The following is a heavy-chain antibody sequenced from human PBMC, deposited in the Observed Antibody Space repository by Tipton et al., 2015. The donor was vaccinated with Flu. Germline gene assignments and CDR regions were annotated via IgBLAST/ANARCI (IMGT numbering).Heavy chain of an antibody. CDR1: SGSISSFY. J-gene: IGHJ4*02. CDR3: ARASGVLEWLSWTFDD. V-gene: IGHV4-59*01. D-gene: IGHD3-3*01. CDR2: FYYGETT. Sequence: TLSLTCTVSSGSISSFYWSWIRQPPGKGLEWIGYFYYGETTKYNPSLKSRVTISIDTSKNQFSLNLTSVTAADTAVYYCARASGVLEWLSWTFDDWGKGTLVTVST.